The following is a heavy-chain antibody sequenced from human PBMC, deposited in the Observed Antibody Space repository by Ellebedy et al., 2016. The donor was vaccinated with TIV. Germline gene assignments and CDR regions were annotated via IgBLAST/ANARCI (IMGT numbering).Heavy chain of an antibody. CDR1: GFTFTSSA. J-gene: IGHJ4*02. CDR2: IVVGSGNT. V-gene: IGHV1-58*01. CDR3: AADDYGSGSYSDQY. Sequence: AASVKVSCKASGFTFTSSAVQWARQARGQRLEWIGWIVVGSGNTNYAQKFQERVTITRDMSTSTAYMELSSLRSEDTAVYYCAADDYGSGSYSDQYWGQGTLVTVSS. D-gene: IGHD3-10*01.